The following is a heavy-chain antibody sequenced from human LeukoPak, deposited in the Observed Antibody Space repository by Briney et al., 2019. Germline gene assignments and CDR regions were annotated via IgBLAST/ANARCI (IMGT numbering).Heavy chain of an antibody. CDR2: ISVYNDNT. D-gene: IGHD3-22*01. Sequence: ASVKVSCKASGYTFSSYGITWVRQAPGQGLEWMGWISVYNDNTNYQQKLQGRVTMTTDTSTNTAYMELRSLRSADTAVYYCARRQYYYESSGGQYYFDYWGQGTLVTVSS. CDR3: ARRQYYYESSGGQYYFDY. J-gene: IGHJ4*02. V-gene: IGHV1-18*01. CDR1: GYTFSSYG.